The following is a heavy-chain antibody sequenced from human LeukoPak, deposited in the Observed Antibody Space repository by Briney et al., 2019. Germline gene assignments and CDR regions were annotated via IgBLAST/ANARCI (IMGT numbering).Heavy chain of an antibody. D-gene: IGHD2-15*01. J-gene: IGHJ4*02. CDR1: GFTFSNYW. V-gene: IGHV3-74*01. CDR3: VELGSGG. Sequence: SGGSLRLSCAASGFTFSNYWMHWVRQAPGKGLVWVSRINTDGSSTNYADSVKGRFTISRDNAKNTLYLQMNSLRAEDTAVYYCVELGSGGWGQGTLVTVSS. CDR2: INTDGSST.